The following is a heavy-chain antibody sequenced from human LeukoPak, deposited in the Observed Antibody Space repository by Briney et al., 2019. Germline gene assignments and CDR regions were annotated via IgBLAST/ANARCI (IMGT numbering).Heavy chain of an antibody. V-gene: IGHV3-7*01. D-gene: IGHD3-22*01. CDR2: IKQDGSEK. J-gene: IGHJ4*02. CDR3: ARERGYYDSSGYYNY. CDR1: GFTFSSYW. Sequence: GGSLRLSCAASGFTFSSYWMSWVRQAPGKGLEWVANIKQDGSEKYYVDSVKGRFTISRGNAKNSLYLQMNSLRAEDTAVYYCARERGYYDSSGYYNYWGQGTLVTVSS.